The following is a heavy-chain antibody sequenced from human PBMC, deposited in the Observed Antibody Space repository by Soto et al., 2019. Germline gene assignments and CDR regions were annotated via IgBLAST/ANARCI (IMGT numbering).Heavy chain of an antibody. J-gene: IGHJ6*02. Sequence: SETLSLTCTVSGGSISSGGYYCSWIRQHPGKGLEWIGYIYYSVSTYYNPSLKSRVTISVDTSKNQFSLKLSSVTAADTAVYYCSRESGGGGADYYYGLDVSGQGTTVTVSS. D-gene: IGHD3-16*01. V-gene: IGHV4-31*03. CDR2: IYYSVST. CDR3: SRESGGGGADYYYGLDV. CDR1: GGSISSGGYY.